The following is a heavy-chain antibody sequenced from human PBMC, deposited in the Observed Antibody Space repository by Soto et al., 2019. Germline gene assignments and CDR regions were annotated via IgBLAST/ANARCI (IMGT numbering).Heavy chain of an antibody. CDR1: GGSFSGYY. J-gene: IGHJ4*02. CDR3: ARGGGRQGYCSSTSCRLDYLDY. CDR2: INHSGST. Sequence: SETLSLTCAVYGGSFSGYYWSWIRQPPGKGLEWIGEINHSGSTNYNPSLKSRVTISVDTSKNQFSLKLSSVTAADTAVYYCARGGGRQGYCSSTSCRLDYLDYWGQGTLVTVSS. D-gene: IGHD2-2*01. V-gene: IGHV4-34*01.